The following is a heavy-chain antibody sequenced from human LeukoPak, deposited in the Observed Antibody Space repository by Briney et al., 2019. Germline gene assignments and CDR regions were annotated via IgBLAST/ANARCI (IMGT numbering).Heavy chain of an antibody. V-gene: IGHV1-2*02. CDR2: ISLKSGGT. D-gene: IGHD3-9*01. Sequence: ASVKVSCRASGFTLNGYYMHWLRQAPGQGPEWMGWISLKSGGTNYAQKFQGRVTMTRDTSINTAYMELSRLRSDDTAVYYCARAAPHESLTLPTDWFDPWGQGTLVAVSS. CDR1: GFTLNGYY. CDR3: ARAAPHESLTLPTDWFDP. J-gene: IGHJ5*02.